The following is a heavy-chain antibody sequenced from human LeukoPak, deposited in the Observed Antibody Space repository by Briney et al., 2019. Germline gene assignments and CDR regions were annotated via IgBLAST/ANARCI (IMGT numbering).Heavy chain of an antibody. D-gene: IGHD2-15*01. CDR3: ARCLQWPLRRCFDY. Sequence: SETLSLTWAVYGETFSDYYWSWIRQPPGKGLEWIGEINHSGSTDYNPSLKSRVTISVDTSKNQFSLKLSSVTAADTAVYYCARCLQWPLRRCFDYWGQGTLVTVSS. CDR1: GETFSDYY. J-gene: IGHJ4*02. CDR2: INHSGST. V-gene: IGHV4-34*01.